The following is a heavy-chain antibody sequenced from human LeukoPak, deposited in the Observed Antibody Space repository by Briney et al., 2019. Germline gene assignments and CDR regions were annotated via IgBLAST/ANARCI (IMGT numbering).Heavy chain of an antibody. J-gene: IGHJ4*02. D-gene: IGHD4-17*01. CDR2: INPHSGGT. Sequence: ASVKVSGKAAGYTFTCYDMHWGRQAPGQGLGGRGWINPHSGGTNYEQKCQGRVPMTRDTSITTAYMDLSRLRSDDTAVYYCARVTNDYGDYGYDYWGQGPLVTVSS. CDR3: ARVTNDYGDYGYDY. V-gene: IGHV1-2*02. CDR1: GYTFTCYD.